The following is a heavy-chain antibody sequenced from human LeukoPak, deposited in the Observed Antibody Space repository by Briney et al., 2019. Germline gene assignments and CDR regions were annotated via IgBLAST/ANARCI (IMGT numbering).Heavy chain of an antibody. CDR3: ARQISDYYYYYIDV. D-gene: IGHD3-10*01. CDR1: GDSISSSHYY. J-gene: IGHJ6*03. Sequence: PSETLSLTCTVSGDSISSSHYYWGWIRQTPGKGLEWIGTIYYSGTTYYNPSLESRATISEDTSKNQFSLTLRSVTAADTAVYYCARQISDYYYYYIDVWGKGTTVTVSS. V-gene: IGHV4-39*01. CDR2: IYYSGTT.